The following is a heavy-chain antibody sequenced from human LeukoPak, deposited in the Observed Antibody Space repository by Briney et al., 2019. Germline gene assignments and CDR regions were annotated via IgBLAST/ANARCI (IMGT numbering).Heavy chain of an antibody. D-gene: IGHD2-2*01. J-gene: IGHJ4*02. CDR2: IRSKANNYAI. CDR1: GFTFSGSS. CDR3: TLLGRSSKSLRDY. Sequence: GGSLRLSCAASGFTFSGSSMHWVRQASGKGLEWVGRIRSKANNYAITYAASVKGRFTISRDDSNNTAYLQMDSLKTEDTAVYYCTLLGRSSKSLRDYWGQGTLVTVSS. V-gene: IGHV3-73*01.